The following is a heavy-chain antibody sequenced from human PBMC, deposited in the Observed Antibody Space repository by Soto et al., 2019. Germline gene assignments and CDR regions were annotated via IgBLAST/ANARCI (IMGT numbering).Heavy chain of an antibody. CDR2: IKQGENEK. D-gene: IGHD2-21*02. CDR3: VGAVTYEVPYYYYGMDV. CDR1: GFSFSTYL. V-gene: IGHV3-7*01. Sequence: QTGGSLRLSCAASGFSFSTYLMSWVRKAPGKGLKWVANIKQGENEKFYVDSVKGRFSISRDNDKKSIYLQMDRLRVEDTAVYYCVGAVTYEVPYYYYGMDVWGQGTTVTVSS. J-gene: IGHJ6*02.